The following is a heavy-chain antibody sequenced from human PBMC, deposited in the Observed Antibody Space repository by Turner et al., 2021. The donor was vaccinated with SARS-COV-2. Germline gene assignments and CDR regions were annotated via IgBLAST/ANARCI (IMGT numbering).Heavy chain of an antibody. D-gene: IGHD3-3*01. CDR1: GFTFRSYS. Sequence: EVQLVESGGGLVKPGGSLRLSCAASGFTFRSYSMNWVRQAPGKGLEWVSSISRTSSYIYYADSVKGRFTISRDNAKNSLYLQMNSLRAEDTAVYYCAREDDFWSGYHHYGMDVWGQGTTVTVSS. V-gene: IGHV3-21*01. CDR3: AREDDFWSGYHHYGMDV. J-gene: IGHJ6*02. CDR2: ISRTSSYI.